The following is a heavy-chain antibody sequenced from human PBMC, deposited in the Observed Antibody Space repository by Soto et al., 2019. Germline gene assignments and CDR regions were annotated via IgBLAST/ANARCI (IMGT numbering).Heavy chain of an antibody. J-gene: IGHJ4*02. Sequence: AETLSLTCTVSVGSISSYYWSWSRQPPGKGLEWIGYIYYSGSTNYNPSLKSRVTISVDTSKNQFSLKLSSVTAADTAVYYCARVISSSMDWYFDYWGQGTLVTVSS. CDR1: VGSISSYY. CDR3: ARVISSSMDWYFDY. V-gene: IGHV4-59*01. CDR2: IYYSGST. D-gene: IGHD6-6*01.